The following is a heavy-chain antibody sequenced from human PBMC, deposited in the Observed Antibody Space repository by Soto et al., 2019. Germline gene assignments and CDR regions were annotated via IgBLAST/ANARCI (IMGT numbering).Heavy chain of an antibody. D-gene: IGHD3-16*01. CDR2: INPSSGST. Sequence: AAVKVSCNASGYPFTSYYVHWVRQAPGQGLEWMGFINPSSGSTSYAQKFQGRVTMTRDTSTSTVYMEVSSLRSEDTAVYYCAREMYTTRGSPFDYWGQRTLVTVSS. V-gene: IGHV1-46*01. CDR3: AREMYTTRGSPFDY. J-gene: IGHJ4*02. CDR1: GYPFTSYY.